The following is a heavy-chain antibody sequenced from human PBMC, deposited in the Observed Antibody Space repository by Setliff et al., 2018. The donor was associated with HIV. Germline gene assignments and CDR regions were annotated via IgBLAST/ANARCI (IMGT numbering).Heavy chain of an antibody. CDR2: ISGSGSST. Sequence: GESLKISCAASGFTFSTYAMGWVRQAPGKGLEWVSSISGSGSSTYYIDSVKGRFTISRDNSRNTLCLQMNGLRAEDTALYYCAKVRPRQLVSAKPPYFFDYWGQGTLVTVSS. D-gene: IGHD6-13*01. J-gene: IGHJ4*02. CDR3: AKVRPRQLVSAKPPYFFDY. V-gene: IGHV3-23*01. CDR1: GFTFSTYA.